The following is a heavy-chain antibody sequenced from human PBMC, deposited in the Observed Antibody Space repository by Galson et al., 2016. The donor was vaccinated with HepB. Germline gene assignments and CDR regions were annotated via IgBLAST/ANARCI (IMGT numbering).Heavy chain of an antibody. D-gene: IGHD3-22*01. V-gene: IGHV3-23*01. J-gene: IGHJ4*02. CDR1: GFTFSDYA. CDR2: ITGNSGNT. CDR3: AKAEFRNYDSSGYYYDY. Sequence: SLRLSCAASGFTFSDYAMTWVRQAPGQGLMWVSTITGNSGNTEYADYVKGRFTISRDNSKNTLYLQMNSLRAEDTAGYYCAKAEFRNYDSSGYYYDYWGQGTLVTVSS.